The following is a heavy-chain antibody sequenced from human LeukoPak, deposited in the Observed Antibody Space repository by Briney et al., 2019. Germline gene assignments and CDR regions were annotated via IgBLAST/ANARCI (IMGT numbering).Heavy chain of an antibody. CDR2: IYYSGST. D-gene: IGHD3-3*01. J-gene: IGHJ4*02. CDR3: ARVGEPYDFWFSFDY. Sequence: PSETLSLTCTVSGGSISSGGYYWSWICQHPGKGLEWIGYIYYSGSTYYNPSLKSRVTISVDTSKNQFSLKLSSVTAADTAVYYCARVGEPYDFWFSFDYWGQGTLVTVSS. CDR1: GGSISSGGYY. V-gene: IGHV4-31*03.